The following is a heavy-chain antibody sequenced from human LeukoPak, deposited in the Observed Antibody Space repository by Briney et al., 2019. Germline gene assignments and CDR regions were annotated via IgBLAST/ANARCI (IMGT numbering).Heavy chain of an antibody. J-gene: IGHJ6*03. Sequence: ASVKVSCKASGGTFSSYAISWVRQAPGQGLEWMGGIIPIFDTAHYAQKFQGRVTLTADESTSTAYMELSSLRSEDTAVYYCARTRGGEYFSYYMDVWGKGTTVTISS. V-gene: IGHV1-69*13. CDR2: IIPIFDTA. CDR1: GGTFSSYA. D-gene: IGHD3-16*01. CDR3: ARTRGGEYFSYYMDV.